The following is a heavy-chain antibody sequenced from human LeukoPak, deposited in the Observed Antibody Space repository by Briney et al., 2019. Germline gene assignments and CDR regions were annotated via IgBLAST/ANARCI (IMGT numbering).Heavy chain of an antibody. V-gene: IGHV1-2*02. J-gene: IGHJ4*02. CDR3: ARDRRGLSNIF. CDR1: GYTFTRFY. CDR2: INPNSGGT. D-gene: IGHD5-12*01. Sequence: ASVKVSCKASGYTFTRFYMHWMRQAPGQGLEWMGWINPNSGGTNYAQSFQGRVTMTSGTSINTAYMELSSLRSGDTAVYYCARDRRGLSNIFWGQGTLVTVSS.